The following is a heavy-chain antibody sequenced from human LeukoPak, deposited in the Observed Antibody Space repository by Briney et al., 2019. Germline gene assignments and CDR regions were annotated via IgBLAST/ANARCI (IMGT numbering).Heavy chain of an antibody. V-gene: IGHV1-18*01. J-gene: IGHJ4*02. CDR3: VRDLPRPAYYYDSSGQGFDY. CDR1: GYTFTSYG. Sequence: ASVKVSCKASGYTFTSYGISWVRQAPGQGLEWMGWISAYNGNTNYAQKLQGRVTMTTDTSTSTAYMELRSLRSDDTAVYYCVRDLPRPAYYYDSSGQGFDYWGQGTLVTVSS. CDR2: ISAYNGNT. D-gene: IGHD3-22*01.